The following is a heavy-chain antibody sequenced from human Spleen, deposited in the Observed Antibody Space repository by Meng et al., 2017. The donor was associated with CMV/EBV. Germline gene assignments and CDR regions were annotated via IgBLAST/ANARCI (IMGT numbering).Heavy chain of an antibody. Sequence: SGYTFNGYYMHWVRQAPGQGLEWMGWINANSGDTNYAVKFQGRVTMTRDTSITTAYMELSSLRSDDTAFYYCARVTDFWSTPWGFDPWGQGTLVTVSS. CDR1: GYTFNGYY. CDR3: ARVTDFWSTPWGFDP. V-gene: IGHV1-2*02. J-gene: IGHJ5*01. CDR2: INANSGDT. D-gene: IGHD3-3*01.